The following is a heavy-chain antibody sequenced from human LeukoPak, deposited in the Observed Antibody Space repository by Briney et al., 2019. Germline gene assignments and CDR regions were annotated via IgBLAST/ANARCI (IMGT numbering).Heavy chain of an antibody. V-gene: IGHV1-46*01. Sequence: GASVKVFCKASGYTFTSYYMHWVRQAPGQGLEWMGIINPSGGSTSYAQKFQRRVTMTRDTSTSTVYMELSSLRSEDTAVYYCARGGIVVVPEPCYGMDVWCQGTTVTVSS. CDR2: INPSGGST. CDR3: ARGGIVVVPEPCYGMDV. D-gene: IGHD2-2*01. J-gene: IGHJ6*02. CDR1: GYTFTSYY.